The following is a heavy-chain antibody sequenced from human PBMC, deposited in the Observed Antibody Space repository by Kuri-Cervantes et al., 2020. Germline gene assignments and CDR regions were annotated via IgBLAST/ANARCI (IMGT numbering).Heavy chain of an antibody. D-gene: IGHD6-19*01. Sequence: GESLKISCAASGFTFSDYYMTWIRQAPGKGLEWVSYISSSGTTIYYADSVKGRFTISRDNAKNSLYLQMNSLRAEDTALYYCAKDLRGGSVAGTGIFDYWGQGTLVTVSS. CDR2: ISSSGTTI. V-gene: IGHV3-11*01. CDR1: GFTFSDYY. J-gene: IGHJ4*02. CDR3: AKDLRGGSVAGTGIFDY.